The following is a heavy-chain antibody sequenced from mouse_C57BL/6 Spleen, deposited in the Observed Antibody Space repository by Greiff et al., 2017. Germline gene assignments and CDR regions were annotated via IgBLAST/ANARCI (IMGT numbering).Heavy chain of an antibody. CDR2: IDPETGGT. J-gene: IGHJ4*01. V-gene: IGHV1-15*01. Sequence: QVQLQQSGAELVRPGASVTLSCKASGYTFTDSDMPWVKQTPVHGLEWIGAIDPETGGTAYNQKFKGKAILTADKSSSTAYMELRSLTSEDSAVYYCTRRGGYYAMDYWGQGTSVTVSS. CDR3: TRRGGYYAMDY. CDR1: GYTFTDSD.